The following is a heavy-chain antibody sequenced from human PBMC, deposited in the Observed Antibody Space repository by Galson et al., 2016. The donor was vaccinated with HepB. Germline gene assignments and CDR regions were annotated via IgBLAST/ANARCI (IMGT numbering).Heavy chain of an antibody. CDR3: AHAPNLYYFDN. Sequence: SLRLSCAASGFTFSNYNVNWVRQAPGKGLEWVSLISRTGTHIYYANSVKGRFTISRDNANNSLYLQMNSLRVEDTAVYYCAHAPNLYYFDNWGQGTLVTASS. D-gene: IGHD2-2*01. V-gene: IGHV3-21*04. CDR1: GFTFSNYN. J-gene: IGHJ4*02. CDR2: ISRTGTHI.